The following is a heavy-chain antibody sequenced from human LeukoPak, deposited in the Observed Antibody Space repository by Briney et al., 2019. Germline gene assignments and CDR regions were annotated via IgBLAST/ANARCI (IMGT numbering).Heavy chain of an antibody. CDR3: ARTVDYYDSSGPWRFHY. J-gene: IGHJ4*02. V-gene: IGHV4-59*01. D-gene: IGHD3-22*01. CDR1: GGSISSYY. CDR2: IYDSGST. Sequence: PSETLALSRTVSGGSISSYYWGWIRQPPGKGLEWIAYIYDSGSTNYNPSLKSGVTISVDTSKNQFSLKLSSVTDADTAVYYCARTVDYYDSSGPWRFHYWGQGTLAAVSS.